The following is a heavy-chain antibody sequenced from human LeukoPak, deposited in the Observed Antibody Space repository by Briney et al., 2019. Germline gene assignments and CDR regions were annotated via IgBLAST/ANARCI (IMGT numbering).Heavy chain of an antibody. CDR2: IYSGGST. J-gene: IGHJ5*02. D-gene: IGHD2-21*01. V-gene: IGHV3-66*01. CDR3: AGDPGVKSNWFDP. Sequence: PSETLSLTCAVYGGSFSGDNWSWVRQAPGKGLEWVSVIYSGGSTYYADSVKGRSTISRDNSKNTLYLQMNSLRAEDTAVYYCAGDPGVKSNWFDPWGQGTLVTVSS. CDR1: GGSFSGDN.